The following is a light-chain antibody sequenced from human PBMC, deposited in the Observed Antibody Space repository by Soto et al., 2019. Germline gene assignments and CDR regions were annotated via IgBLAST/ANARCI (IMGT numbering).Light chain of an antibody. J-gene: IGLJ2*01. V-gene: IGLV1-44*01. CDR1: NSNWGSNT. CDR2: DTS. Sequence: SVLTQTPSVSGTPGQRVTISCSGKNSNWGSNTVHWYRQLSGTAPQILIYDTSQRATGVPDRFSGSRSGTSASLVISGLQTEDEADYHCAAWDDSLNGPAFGGGTKVTVL. CDR3: AAWDDSLNGPA.